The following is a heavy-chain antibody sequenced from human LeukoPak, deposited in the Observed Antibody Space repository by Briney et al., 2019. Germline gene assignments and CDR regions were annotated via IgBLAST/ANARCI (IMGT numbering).Heavy chain of an antibody. Sequence: SETLSLTCTVSGGSISSSSYYWGWIRQPPGKGLEWIGYIYYSGSTYYNPSLKSRVTISVDTSKNQFSLKLSSVTAADTAVYYCGRSAADYYYYMDVWGKGTTVTVSS. D-gene: IGHD2-2*01. CDR2: IYYSGST. J-gene: IGHJ6*03. CDR3: GRSAADYYYYMDV. V-gene: IGHV4-30-4*08. CDR1: GGSISSSSYY.